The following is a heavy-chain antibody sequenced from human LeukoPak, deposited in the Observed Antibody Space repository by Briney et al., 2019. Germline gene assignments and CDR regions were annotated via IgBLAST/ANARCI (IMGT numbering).Heavy chain of an antibody. CDR1: GFTFSSYA. J-gene: IGHJ5*02. Sequence: GGSLRLSCAASGFTFSSYAMSWVRQAPGKGLEWVSAISGSGGSTYYADSVKGRFTISGDNSKNTLYLQMNSLRAEDTAVYYCAKDNRANWNNNWFDPWGQGTLVTVSS. V-gene: IGHV3-23*01. CDR2: ISGSGGST. D-gene: IGHD1/OR15-1a*01. CDR3: AKDNRANWNNNWFDP.